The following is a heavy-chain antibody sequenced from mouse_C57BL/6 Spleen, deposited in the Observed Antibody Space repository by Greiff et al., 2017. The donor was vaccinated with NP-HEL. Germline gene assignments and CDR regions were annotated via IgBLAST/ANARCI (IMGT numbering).Heavy chain of an antibody. CDR1: GYAFSSSW. CDR2: IYPGDGDT. J-gene: IGHJ4*01. CDR3: ARRGGTTVVAPMDY. V-gene: IGHV1-82*01. D-gene: IGHD1-1*01. Sequence: QVQLQQSGPELVKPGASVKISCKASGYAFSSSWMNWVKQRPGKGLEWIGRIYPGDGDTNYNGKFKGKATLTADKSSSPAYMQLSSLTSEDSAVYFCARRGGTTVVAPMDYWGQGTSVTVSS.